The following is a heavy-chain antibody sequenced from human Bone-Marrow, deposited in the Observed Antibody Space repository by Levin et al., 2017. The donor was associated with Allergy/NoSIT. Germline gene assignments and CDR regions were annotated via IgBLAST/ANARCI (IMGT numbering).Heavy chain of an antibody. D-gene: IGHD4-17*01. Sequence: QTGGSLRLSCAASGFSFSNYALTWVRQAPGKGLEWVSDISGGGGVTFYADSVKGRFTISRDNSKNTLYLQMSSLRADDTAIYYCSKDLLGDYGARGGNWFDPWGQGTLVIVSS. CDR1: GFSFSNYA. J-gene: IGHJ5*02. V-gene: IGHV3-23*01. CDR2: ISGGGGVT. CDR3: SKDLLGDYGARGGNWFDP.